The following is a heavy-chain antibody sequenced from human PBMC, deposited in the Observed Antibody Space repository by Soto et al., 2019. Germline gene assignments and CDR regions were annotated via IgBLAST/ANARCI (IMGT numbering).Heavy chain of an antibody. D-gene: IGHD6-13*01. J-gene: IGHJ4*02. CDR2: IYYSGST. Sequence: NPSETLSLTCTVSGGSISSGGYYWSWIRQHPGKGLEWIGYIYYSGSTYYNPSLKSRVTISVDTSKNQFSLKLSSVTAADTAVYYCAKAAAGTRYYFDYWGQGTLVTVSS. CDR3: AKAAAGTRYYFDY. V-gene: IGHV4-31*03. CDR1: GGSISSGGYY.